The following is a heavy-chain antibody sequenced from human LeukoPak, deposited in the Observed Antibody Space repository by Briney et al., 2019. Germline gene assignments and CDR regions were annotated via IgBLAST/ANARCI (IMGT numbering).Heavy chain of an antibody. D-gene: IGHD2/OR15-2a*01. CDR1: GFTFSSYS. CDR2: ISSSSSYI. J-gene: IGHJ4*02. CDR3: ALLTRSNPPFDY. V-gene: IGHV3-21*04. Sequence: GGSLRLSCAASGFTFSSYSMNWVRQAPGKGLEWVSSISSSSSYIYYADSVKGRFTISRDNAKNSLYLQMNSLRAEDTAVYYCALLTRSNPPFDYWGQGTLVTVSS.